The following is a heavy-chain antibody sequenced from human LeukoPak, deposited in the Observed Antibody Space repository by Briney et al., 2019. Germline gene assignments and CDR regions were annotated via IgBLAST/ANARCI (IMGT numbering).Heavy chain of an antibody. CDR1: GYTFTSYY. J-gene: IGHJ6*03. CDR2: MNPNSGNT. CDR3: ARGPIAAAGEFHYYYYIDV. D-gene: IGHD6-13*01. Sequence: ASVKVSCKASGYTFTSYYMHWVRQATGQGLEWMGWMNPNSGNTGYAQKFQGRVTITRNTSISTAYMELSSLRSEDTAVYYCARGPIAAAGEFHYYYYIDVWGKGTTVTVSS. V-gene: IGHV1-8*03.